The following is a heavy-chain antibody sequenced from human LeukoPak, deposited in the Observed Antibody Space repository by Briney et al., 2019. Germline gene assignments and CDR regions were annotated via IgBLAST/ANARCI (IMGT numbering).Heavy chain of an antibody. Sequence: GGSLRLSCAASGFTFSSYEMNWVRQAPGKGLEWVSYISSSGGTIYYADSVKGRFTISRDNAKNSLYLQMNSLRAEDTAVYYCAREKMTTVSSYYFDYWGQGTLVTVSS. D-gene: IGHD4-17*01. J-gene: IGHJ4*02. CDR3: AREKMTTVSSYYFDY. V-gene: IGHV3-48*03. CDR1: GFTFSSYE. CDR2: ISSSGGTI.